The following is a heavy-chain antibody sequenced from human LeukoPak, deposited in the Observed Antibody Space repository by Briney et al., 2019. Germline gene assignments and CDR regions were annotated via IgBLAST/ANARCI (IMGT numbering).Heavy chain of an antibody. J-gene: IGHJ4*02. CDR1: GGSISSGGYY. Sequence: SETLSLTCTVSGGSISSGGYYWSWIRQPAGKGLEWIGRIYTSGSTNYDPSLKSRVTISVDTSKNQFSLKLSSVTAADTAVYYCARALSTGDVYFDYWGQGTLVTVSS. V-gene: IGHV4-61*02. CDR2: IYTSGST. D-gene: IGHD2-8*02. CDR3: ARALSTGDVYFDY.